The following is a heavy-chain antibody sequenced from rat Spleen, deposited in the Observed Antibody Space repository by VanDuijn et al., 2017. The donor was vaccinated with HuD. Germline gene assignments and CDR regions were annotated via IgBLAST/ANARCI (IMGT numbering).Heavy chain of an antibody. J-gene: IGHJ2*01. V-gene: IGHV5-29*01. CDR3: AQWNSKYFTY. D-gene: IGHD4-4*01. CDR1: GFTFSNYG. Sequence: EVQLVESGGGLVQPGRSLKLSCAASGFTFSNYGMAWVRQAPTKGLEWVATISTAGSNTFYRDSVKGRFTISRDNAKNTLYLQVDSLRSEDTTTYYCAQWNSKYFTYWGQGVMVTVSS. CDR2: ISTAGSNT.